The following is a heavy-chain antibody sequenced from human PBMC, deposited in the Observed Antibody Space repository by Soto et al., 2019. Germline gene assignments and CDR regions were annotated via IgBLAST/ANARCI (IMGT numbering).Heavy chain of an antibody. Sequence: SVTRSLTCAVYGGSFSGYYWSWIRQPPGKGLEWIGEINHSGSTNYNPSLKSRVTISVDTSKNQFSLKLSSVTAADTAVYYCARVRLGYAIYGVGLWGQGPKVSVSS. J-gene: IGHJ3*01. D-gene: IGHD2-8*01. CDR1: GGSFSGYY. CDR2: INHSGST. V-gene: IGHV4-34*01. CDR3: ARVRLGYAIYGVGL.